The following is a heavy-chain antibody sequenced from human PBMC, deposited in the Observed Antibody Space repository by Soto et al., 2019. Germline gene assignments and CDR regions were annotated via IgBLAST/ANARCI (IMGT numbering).Heavy chain of an antibody. CDR2: VASSGRT. D-gene: IGHD3-22*01. J-gene: IGHJ4*02. V-gene: IGHV4-61*08. Sequence: PSETLSLTCTVSGDSMTKNYRSWSMTNYYYWSWIWQTPGKGLEWIGYVASSGRTEYKPSLASRVTLSLDSSQNQFSLTLRSVTTADRALYFCARGVYDAYLDYWGQGIPVTVSS. CDR1: GDSMTKNYRSWSMTNYYY. CDR3: ARGVYDAYLDY.